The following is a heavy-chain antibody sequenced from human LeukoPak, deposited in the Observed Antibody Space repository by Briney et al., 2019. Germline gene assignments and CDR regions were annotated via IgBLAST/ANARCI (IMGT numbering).Heavy chain of an antibody. Sequence: GRSLRLSCAASGFTFSTYAMDWVRQAPGKGLEWVVVIWYDGSNKNYADSVKGRFTISRDNSKNTMYLQMNSLRAEDTAVYYCARGPHYHHSTGHFSYWGQGTLVTVSS. CDR1: GFTFSTYA. CDR3: ARGPHYHHSTGHFSY. CDR2: IWYDGSNK. D-gene: IGHD3-22*01. V-gene: IGHV3-33*01. J-gene: IGHJ4*02.